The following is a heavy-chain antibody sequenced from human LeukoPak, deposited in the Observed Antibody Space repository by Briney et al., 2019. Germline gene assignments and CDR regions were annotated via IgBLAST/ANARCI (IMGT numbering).Heavy chain of an antibody. CDR3: VRDDSSGYYYTN. Sequence: GGSLRLSCAASGFTFSSFEMNWVRQAPGKGLEWISYISSSGRNIYYADSVKGRFTISRDNAKNSLYLQMNSLRAEDTAVYYCVRDDSSGYYYTNWGQGTLVTVSS. V-gene: IGHV3-48*03. CDR1: GFTFSSFE. D-gene: IGHD3-22*01. J-gene: IGHJ4*02. CDR2: ISSSGRNI.